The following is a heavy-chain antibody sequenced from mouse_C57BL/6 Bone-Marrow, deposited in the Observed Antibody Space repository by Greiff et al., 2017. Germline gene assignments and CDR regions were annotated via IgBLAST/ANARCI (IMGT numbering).Heavy chain of an antibody. CDR1: GFNIKAYY. J-gene: IGHJ4*01. Sequence: EVQLQQSGAELVRPGASVKLSCTASGFNIKAYYMPWVKQRPDQGLELIGMIDPEVGDTESSPTFPGKATMTADTSSNTAYLQLSSLTSEDTAVYYCTTGYSNYLDAMDYWGQGTSVTVSS. CDR2: IDPEVGDT. V-gene: IGHV14-1*01. CDR3: TTGYSNYLDAMDY. D-gene: IGHD2-5*01.